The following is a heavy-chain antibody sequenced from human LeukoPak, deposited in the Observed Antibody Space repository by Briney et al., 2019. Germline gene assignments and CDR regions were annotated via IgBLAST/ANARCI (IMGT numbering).Heavy chain of an antibody. Sequence: ASVKVSCKASGYTFTSYDINWVRQATGQGLEWMGRMNPNSGNTGYAQKFQGRVTITRDTSISTAYMELSSLRSEDTAVYYCARGDYRIGAAFDIWGQGTMVTVSS. J-gene: IGHJ3*02. CDR3: ARGDYRIGAAFDI. CDR1: GYTFTSYD. CDR2: MNPNSGNT. V-gene: IGHV1-8*03. D-gene: IGHD1-14*01.